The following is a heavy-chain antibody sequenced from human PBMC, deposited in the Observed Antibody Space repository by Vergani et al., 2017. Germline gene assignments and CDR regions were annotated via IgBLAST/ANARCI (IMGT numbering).Heavy chain of an antibody. J-gene: IGHJ3*02. CDR3: ARGVDTMIVVVWSAFDI. Sequence: QVQLVQSGAEVKKPGASVKVSCKASGGTFSSYAISWVRQAPGQGLEWMGIINPSGGSTSYAQKFQGRVTMTRDTSTSTVYMELSSLRSEDTAVYYCARGVDTMIVVVWSAFDIWGQGTMVTVSS. CDR1: GGTFSSYA. CDR2: INPSGGST. V-gene: IGHV1-46*01. D-gene: IGHD3-22*01.